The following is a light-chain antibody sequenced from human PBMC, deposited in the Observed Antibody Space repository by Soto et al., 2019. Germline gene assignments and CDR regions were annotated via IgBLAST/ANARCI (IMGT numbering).Light chain of an antibody. V-gene: IGKV3-15*01. Sequence: EIVMTQSPATLSVSPGERATLSCRASQSVSSNLAWYQQKPGQAPRLLIYGASTRATGIPARFSGSGSGTEFTLTISSLQSEDFAVYYCQQYRTFGQGTKV. CDR1: QSVSSN. J-gene: IGKJ1*01. CDR2: GAS. CDR3: QQYRT.